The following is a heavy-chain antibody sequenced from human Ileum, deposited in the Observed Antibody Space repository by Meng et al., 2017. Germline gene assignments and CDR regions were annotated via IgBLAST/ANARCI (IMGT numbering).Heavy chain of an antibody. D-gene: IGHD6-13*01. J-gene: IGHJ4*02. Sequence: GESLKISCAASGFTFSSSAMSCVRQAPGKGLEWVSSINDRGEDTYYADSVKGRFTISRDNSQNTLFLQMKSLRAEDTAIYYCAKGGISTTGLDYWGQGTLVTVSS. V-gene: IGHV3-23*01. CDR3: AKGGISTTGLDY. CDR2: INDRGEDT. CDR1: GFTFSSSA.